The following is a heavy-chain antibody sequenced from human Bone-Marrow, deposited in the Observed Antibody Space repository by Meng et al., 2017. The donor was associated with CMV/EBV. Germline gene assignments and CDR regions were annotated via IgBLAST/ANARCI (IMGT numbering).Heavy chain of an antibody. CDR2: IRYDGSNK. D-gene: IGHD2-2*01. J-gene: IGHJ6*02. V-gene: IGHV3-30*02. CDR3: ASLGGPAAHYYYYGMDV. Sequence: GESLKISCAASGFTFSSYGMHWVRQAPGKGLEWVAFIRYDGSNKYYADSVKGRFTISRDNSKNSLYLQMNSLRAEDTAVYYCASLGGPAAHYYYYGMDVWGQGTTVAASS. CDR1: GFTFSSYG.